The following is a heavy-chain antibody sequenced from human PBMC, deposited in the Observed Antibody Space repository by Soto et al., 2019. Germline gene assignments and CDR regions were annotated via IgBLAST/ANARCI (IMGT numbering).Heavy chain of an antibody. J-gene: IGHJ1*01. CDR1: GYTLTELS. V-gene: IGHV1-24*01. CDR2: FDPEDGET. Sequence: ASVKVSCKVSGYTLTELSMHWVRQAPGKGLEWMGGFDPEDGETIYAQKFQGRVTMTEDTSTDTAYMELSSLRSEDTAVYYCATGQLGYCSGGSCYSSYPEYFQHWGQGTLVTVSS. CDR3: ATGQLGYCSGGSCYSSYPEYFQH. D-gene: IGHD2-15*01.